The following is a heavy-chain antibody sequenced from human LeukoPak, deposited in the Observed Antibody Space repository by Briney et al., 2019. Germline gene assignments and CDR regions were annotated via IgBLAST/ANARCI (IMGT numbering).Heavy chain of an antibody. Sequence: PGGSLRLSCAASGFTFSSYGMHWVRQAPGKGLEWVAFIRYDGSNKYYADSVKGRFTISRDNSKNTLYLQMNSLRAEDTAVYYCARPRTTVVTPSIDFDYWGQGTLVTVSS. CDR1: GFTFSSYG. D-gene: IGHD4-23*01. CDR3: ARPRTTVVTPSIDFDY. CDR2: IRYDGSNK. J-gene: IGHJ4*02. V-gene: IGHV3-30*02.